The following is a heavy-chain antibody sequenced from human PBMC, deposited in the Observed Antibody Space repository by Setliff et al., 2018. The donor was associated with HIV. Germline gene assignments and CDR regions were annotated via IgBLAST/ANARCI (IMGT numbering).Heavy chain of an antibody. V-gene: IGHV3-74*01. CDR1: GFTFSSYW. CDR2: VNSDESST. D-gene: IGHD3-22*01. J-gene: IGHJ3*02. Sequence: GGSLRLSCAASGFTFSSYWMHWVRQVPGKGLVWVSRVNSDESSTNYADSVKGRFTVSRDDTKNSLYLQMSSLRAEDTAIYYCASEVCRHSGGYCYDSYAFDIWGQGTLVTVSS. CDR3: ASEVCRHSGGYCYDSYAFDI.